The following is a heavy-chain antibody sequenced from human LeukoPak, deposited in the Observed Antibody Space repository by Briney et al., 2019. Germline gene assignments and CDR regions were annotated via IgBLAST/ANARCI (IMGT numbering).Heavy chain of an antibody. D-gene: IGHD5-12*01. Sequence: GESLKISCKASGYSFTSYGIGCVRQMSGKALEWMGIIYPGDSDTRHSPSFQGQVTVSADTSISPAYLQWSSLKASDTAMYYCARQPYGGYNGYGHFDYWGQGTLVTVSS. CDR2: IYPGDSDT. CDR1: GYSFTSYG. V-gene: IGHV5-51*01. J-gene: IGHJ4*02. CDR3: ARQPYGGYNGYGHFDY.